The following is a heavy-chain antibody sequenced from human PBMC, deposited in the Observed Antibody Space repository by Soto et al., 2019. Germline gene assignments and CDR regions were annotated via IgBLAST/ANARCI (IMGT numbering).Heavy chain of an antibody. CDR3: ARDSCIGTSCYAHH. D-gene: IGHD2-2*01. V-gene: IGHV1-18*01. CDR2: ISPYNGNT. Sequence: QVQLVQSGAEVKKPGASVKVSYKASGYTFTTDGISWVRQAPGQGLEWMGWISPYNGNTNYAQKFQGRVTMTTDTSTSTAYMELRSLRSDDTAVYYCARDSCIGTSCYAHHWGQGTLVTVSS. J-gene: IGHJ5*02. CDR1: GYTFTTDG.